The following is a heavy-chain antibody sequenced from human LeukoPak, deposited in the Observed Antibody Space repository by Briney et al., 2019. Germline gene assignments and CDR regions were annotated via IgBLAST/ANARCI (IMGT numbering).Heavy chain of an antibody. V-gene: IGHV3-49*04. CDR2: LICKAYGGTT. CDR1: WLPLCDQV. D-gene: IGHD2-2*01. Sequence: GGAPRHFCKAFWLPLCDQVKRLVRQAPGEGPGGVGVLICKAYGGTTEYAAPVKGRFTISRDDSKSIAYLQMNSLKTEDTAVYYCTRLQYQNIARRVSWFDPWGQGTLVTVSS. J-gene: IGHJ5*02. CDR3: TRLQYQNIARRVSWFDP.